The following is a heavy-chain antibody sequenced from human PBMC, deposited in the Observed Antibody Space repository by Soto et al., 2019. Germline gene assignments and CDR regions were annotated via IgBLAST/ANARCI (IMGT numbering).Heavy chain of an antibody. J-gene: IGHJ4*02. D-gene: IGHD3-10*01. Sequence: LRLSCTASGFTFGDYAMSWFRQAPGRGLEWVGFIRSKAYGGTTEYAASVKGRFTISRDDSKSIAYLQMNSLKTEDTAVYYCTPDYYGSGSYSSFDYWGQGTLVTVSS. CDR3: TPDYYGSGSYSSFDY. V-gene: IGHV3-49*03. CDR2: IRSKAYGGTT. CDR1: GFTFGDYA.